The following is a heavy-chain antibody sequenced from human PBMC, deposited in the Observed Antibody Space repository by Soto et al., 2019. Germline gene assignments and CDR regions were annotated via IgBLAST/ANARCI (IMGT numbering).Heavy chain of an antibody. J-gene: IGHJ5*02. Sequence: ASVKVSCKASGYTFTSYAMHWVRQAPGQRLEWMGWINAGNGSTKYSQKFQGRVTITRDTSASTAYMELSSLRSEDTAVYYCARDIGYCSGGSCYNWFDPWGQGTLVTVSS. V-gene: IGHV1-3*01. CDR2: INAGNGST. CDR3: ARDIGYCSGGSCYNWFDP. CDR1: GYTFTSYA. D-gene: IGHD2-15*01.